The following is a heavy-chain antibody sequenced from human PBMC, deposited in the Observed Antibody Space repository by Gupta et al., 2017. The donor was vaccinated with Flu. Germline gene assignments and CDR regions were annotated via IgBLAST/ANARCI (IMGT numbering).Heavy chain of an antibody. CDR3: ATVTTGC. CDR1: GFTSSTSY. CDR2: INADGSIT. Sequence: EVQLVESGGGLVQPGGSMRLSCAASGFTSSTSYLQWVRQAPGKGLVWVSRINADGSITTYADSVKGRFTISRDNAKNTLYLQMNSLGADDTAVYYCATVTTGCWGQGTLVTVSS. D-gene: IGHD4-17*01. J-gene: IGHJ4*02. V-gene: IGHV3-74*03.